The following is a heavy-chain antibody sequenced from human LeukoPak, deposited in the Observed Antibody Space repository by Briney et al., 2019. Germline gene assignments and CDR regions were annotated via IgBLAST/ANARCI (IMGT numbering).Heavy chain of an antibody. J-gene: IGHJ4*02. Sequence: PGGSLRLSCAASGFTFSSYWMHWVRQAPGKGLVWVSRINSDGSSTSYADSVKGRFTISRDNAKNTLYLQMNSLRAEDTAVYYCAKFPGGSYYLYFDYWGQGTLVTVSS. CDR2: INSDGSST. CDR3: AKFPGGSYYLYFDY. CDR1: GFTFSSYW. D-gene: IGHD1-26*01. V-gene: IGHV3-74*01.